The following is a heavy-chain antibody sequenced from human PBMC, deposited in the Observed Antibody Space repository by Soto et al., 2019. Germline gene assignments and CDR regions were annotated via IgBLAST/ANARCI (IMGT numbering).Heavy chain of an antibody. CDR2: IPYSGNT. D-gene: IGHD4-17*01. CDR1: GDSITSGNYF. Sequence: PSETLSLTCTVSGDSITSGNYFWNWLRQPPGKGLEWIGYIPYSGNTDYNPSLKSRATISVDTSKTQFSLKLTSLTAADTAVYYCGRRNSGGNWFDPWGPGTLVTVSS. CDR3: GRRNSGGNWFDP. V-gene: IGHV4-61*01. J-gene: IGHJ5*02.